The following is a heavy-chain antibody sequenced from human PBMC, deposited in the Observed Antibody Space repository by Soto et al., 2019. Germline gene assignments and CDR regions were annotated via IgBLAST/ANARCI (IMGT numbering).Heavy chain of an antibody. J-gene: IGHJ6*02. CDR1: GGSINIGGYF. Sequence: QVQLQESGPGLVKPSQTLSLACTVSGGSINIGGYFWSWVRQFPGKGLEWIGHLYYNGSTYYNPSLKSRVTISRDTSKNQFSLRLTSVTAADTAVYYCATDEYFGSEINFYYYATDVWGQGTTFTVSS. D-gene: IGHD3-16*01. V-gene: IGHV4-31*03. CDR2: LYYNGST. CDR3: ATDEYFGSEINFYYYATDV.